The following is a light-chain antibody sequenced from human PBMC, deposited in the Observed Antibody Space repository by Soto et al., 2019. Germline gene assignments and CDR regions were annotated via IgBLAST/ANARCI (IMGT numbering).Light chain of an antibody. CDR2: LTY. CDR1: QSINTW. CDR3: QQYNSYYT. J-gene: IGKJ2*01. Sequence: DIQMTQSPSSLSASVGDRVTITCRACQSINTWLAWYQQKPGKAPKRLIYLTYTLQSGVPPRFSGSGSGTESALTISSLQPYHFATYYFQQYNSYYTFGQGTKLEIK. V-gene: IGKV1-5*03.